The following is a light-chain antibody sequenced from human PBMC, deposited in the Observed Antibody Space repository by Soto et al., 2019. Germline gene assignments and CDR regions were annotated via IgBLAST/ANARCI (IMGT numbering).Light chain of an antibody. CDR2: GAS. CDR3: QQCGNSPRT. V-gene: IGKV3-20*01. J-gene: IGKJ1*01. CDR1: QSVTSSS. Sequence: EIVLTQSPGTLSLSPGERATLSCRASQSVTSSSLAWYQQRPGQAPSLLIYGASSRATGVPDRFSGSGSGTDFTLTISRLEPEDFAVYYCQQCGNSPRTFGQGTKVDIK.